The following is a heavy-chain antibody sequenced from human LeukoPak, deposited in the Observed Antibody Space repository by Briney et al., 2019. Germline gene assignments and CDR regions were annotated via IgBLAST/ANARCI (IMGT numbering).Heavy chain of an antibody. CDR2: ISAYNGNT. CDR1: GYTFTSYG. V-gene: IGHV1-18*04. Sequence: GASVKVSCMASGYTFTSYGISWVRQAPGQGLEGMGWISAYNGNTNYAQKLQGRVTMTTDTSTSTAYMELRSLRSDDTAVYYCARDRTGTTGNWFDPWGQGTLVTVSS. J-gene: IGHJ5*02. CDR3: ARDRTGTTGNWFDP. D-gene: IGHD1-1*01.